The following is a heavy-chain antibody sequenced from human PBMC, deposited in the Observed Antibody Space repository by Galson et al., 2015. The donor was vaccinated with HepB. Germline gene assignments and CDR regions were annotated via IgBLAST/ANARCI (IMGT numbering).Heavy chain of an antibody. J-gene: IGHJ4*02. CDR3: ARVMDTAMVSPFDY. CDR1: GFTFSSYA. D-gene: IGHD5-18*01. CDR2: ISYDGSNK. V-gene: IGHV3-30*04. Sequence: SLRLSCAASGFTFSSYAMHWVRQAPGKGLEWVAVISYDGSNKYYADSVKGRFTISRDNSKNTLYLQMNSLRAEDTAVYYCARVMDTAMVSPFDYWGQGTLVTVSS.